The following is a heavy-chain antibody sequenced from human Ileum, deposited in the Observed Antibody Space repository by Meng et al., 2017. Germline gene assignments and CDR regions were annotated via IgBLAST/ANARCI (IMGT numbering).Heavy chain of an antibody. CDR3: ASARYDN. V-gene: IGHV4-34*01. D-gene: IGHD3-22*01. CDR2: INHSGST. Sequence: QAQLQQWGGGLLKPSETLALTCVVYGGYSSANYWTWIRQPPGKGLEWIGEINHSGSTNYKPSLKGRVTISVDTSKKQFSLKLTSVTAADTAVYYCASARYDNWGQGTLVTVSS. CDR1: GGYSSANY. J-gene: IGHJ4*02.